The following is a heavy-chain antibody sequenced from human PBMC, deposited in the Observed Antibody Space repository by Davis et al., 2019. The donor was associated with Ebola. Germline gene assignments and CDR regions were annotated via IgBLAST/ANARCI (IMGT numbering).Heavy chain of an antibody. V-gene: IGHV1-3*01. Sequence: ASVKVSCKASGYSPNSYAMHWVRQAPGQRLQWMGWINPATASTRYTENFQGRVTITRDTSASTIYMELSSLTSEDTAIYYCTRGGRRLAIAGPMFDPWGQGTLVTVSS. D-gene: IGHD1-7*01. CDR1: GYSPNSYA. CDR3: TRGGRRLAIAGPMFDP. CDR2: INPATAST. J-gene: IGHJ5*02.